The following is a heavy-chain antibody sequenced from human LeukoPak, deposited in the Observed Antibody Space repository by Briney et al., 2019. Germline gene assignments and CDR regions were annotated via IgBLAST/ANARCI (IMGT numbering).Heavy chain of an antibody. CDR2: ISSSGSTI. Sequence: GGSLRLSCAASGFTFSSYWMSWVRQAPGKGLEWVSYISSSGSTILYADSVKGRFSISRDNAKNSLFLQMNSLRAGDTAVYYCAREKASTTGTTDYDYWGQGTLVTVSS. V-gene: IGHV3-48*04. CDR3: AREKASTTGTTDYDY. D-gene: IGHD1-1*01. J-gene: IGHJ4*02. CDR1: GFTFSSYW.